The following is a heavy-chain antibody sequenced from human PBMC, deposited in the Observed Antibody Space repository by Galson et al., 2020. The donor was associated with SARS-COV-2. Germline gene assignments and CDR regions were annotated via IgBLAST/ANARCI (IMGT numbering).Heavy chain of an antibody. D-gene: IGHD1-20*01. Sequence: ASVKVSCKASGYTFTSYGISWVRQAPGQGLEWMGWISAYNGNTNYAQKLQGRVTMTTDTSTSTAYMELRSLRSDDTAVYYCARAGITGTVYYYYDYMDVWGKGTTVTVSS. CDR1: GYTFTSYG. J-gene: IGHJ6*03. V-gene: IGHV1-18*01. CDR2: ISAYNGNT. CDR3: ARAGITGTVYYYYDYMDV.